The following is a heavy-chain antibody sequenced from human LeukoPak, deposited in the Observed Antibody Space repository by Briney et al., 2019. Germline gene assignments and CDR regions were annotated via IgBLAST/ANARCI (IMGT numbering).Heavy chain of an antibody. CDR1: GGSISSYY. CDR3: ARIYDSSGHDAFDI. CDR2: IYYCGST. V-gene: IGHV4-59*01. J-gene: IGHJ3*02. Sequence: SETLSLTCTVSGGSISSYYWSWIRQPPGKGLEWIGYIYYCGSTNYNPSLKSRVTISVDTSKNQFSLKLSSVTAADTAVYYCARIYDSSGHDAFDIWGQGTMVTVSS. D-gene: IGHD3-22*01.